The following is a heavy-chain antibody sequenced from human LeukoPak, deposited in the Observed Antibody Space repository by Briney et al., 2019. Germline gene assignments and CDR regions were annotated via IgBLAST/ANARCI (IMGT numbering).Heavy chain of an antibody. CDR3: AKDGVPAATGDWFDP. Sequence: GGSLRLPCAASGFTFDDYTMHWVRQAPGKGLEWVSLISWDGGSTYYADSVKGRFTISRDNSKNSLYLQMNSLRTEDTALYYCAKDGVPAATGDWFDPWGQGTLVTVSS. CDR2: ISWDGGST. V-gene: IGHV3-43*01. CDR1: GFTFDDYT. J-gene: IGHJ5*02. D-gene: IGHD2-2*01.